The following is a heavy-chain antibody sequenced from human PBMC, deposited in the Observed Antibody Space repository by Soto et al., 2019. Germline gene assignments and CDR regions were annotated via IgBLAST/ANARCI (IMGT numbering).Heavy chain of an antibody. CDR3: ARDKIAATDYFDY. V-gene: IGHV3-30-3*01. J-gene: IGHJ4*02. CDR1: GFTFSSYA. D-gene: IGHD6-13*01. CDR2: ISYDGSNK. Sequence: LRLSCAASGFTFSSYAIHWVRQAPGKGLEWVAVISYDGSNKSYAGSVKGRFTISRDNSKNTLYLQMNSLRAEDTAVYYCARDKIAATDYFDYWGQGTLVTVSS.